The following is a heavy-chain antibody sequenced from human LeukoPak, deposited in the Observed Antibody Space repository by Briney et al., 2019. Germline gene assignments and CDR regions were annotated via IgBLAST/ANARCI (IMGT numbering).Heavy chain of an antibody. CDR2: MNPNSGNT. J-gene: IGHJ4*02. D-gene: IGHD5-18*01. Sequence: GASVKVSCKASGYTFTTYDINWVRQATGQGLEWMGWMNPNSGNTGYAQEFQGRVTMTRNTSINTAFMELSGLRSEDTAVYFCARRNTAMVAGLDYWGQGSLVTVSS. CDR1: GYTFTTYD. V-gene: IGHV1-8*01. CDR3: ARRNTAMVAGLDY.